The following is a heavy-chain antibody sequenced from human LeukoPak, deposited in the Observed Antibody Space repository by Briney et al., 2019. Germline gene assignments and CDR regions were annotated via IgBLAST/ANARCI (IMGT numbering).Heavy chain of an antibody. CDR2: IYHSGST. CDR3: ARRPEYSSSSGFSHPVDY. D-gene: IGHD6-6*01. J-gene: IGHJ4*02. V-gene: IGHV4-39*07. CDR1: GGSISSSSSY. Sequence: PSETLSLTCSVSGGSISSSSSYWGWIRHPPGKGLEWIGSIYHSGSTYYNPSLKSRVTISVDTSKNQFSLKLSSVTAADTAVYYCARRPEYSSSSGFSHPVDYWGQGTLVTVSS.